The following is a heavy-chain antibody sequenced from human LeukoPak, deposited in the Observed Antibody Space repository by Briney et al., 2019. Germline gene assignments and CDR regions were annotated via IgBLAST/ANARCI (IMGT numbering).Heavy chain of an antibody. Sequence: SETPSLTCTVSGGSISSSSYYWGWIRQPPGKGLEWIGSIYYSGSTYYNPSLKSRVTISVDTSKNQFSLKLSSVTAADTAVYYCASNGQLVPDYWGQGTLVTVSS. CDR1: GGSISSSSYY. D-gene: IGHD6-6*01. CDR2: IYYSGST. CDR3: ASNGQLVPDY. V-gene: IGHV4-39*07. J-gene: IGHJ4*02.